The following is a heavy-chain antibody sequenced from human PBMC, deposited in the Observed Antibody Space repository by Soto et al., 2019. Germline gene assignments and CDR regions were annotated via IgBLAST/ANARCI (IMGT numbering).Heavy chain of an antibody. CDR3: ARVSLISRVFDY. D-gene: IGHD2-15*01. Sequence: EVQLVESGGGLVQPGGSLRLSCAASGFTFSSYSMNWVRQAPGKGLEWVSYLSKSSTTIYYADSVKGRFTISRDNAKNSLYLQMNSLRAEDTAVYYCARVSLISRVFDYWGQGTLFTVSS. CDR1: GFTFSSYS. V-gene: IGHV3-48*01. CDR2: LSKSSTTI. J-gene: IGHJ4*02.